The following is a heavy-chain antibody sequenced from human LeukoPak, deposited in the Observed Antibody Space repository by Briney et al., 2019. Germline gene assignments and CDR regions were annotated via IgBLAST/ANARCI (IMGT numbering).Heavy chain of an antibody. CDR1: GFTFSSYA. J-gene: IGHJ4*02. CDR2: ISGSGGST. V-gene: IGHV3-23*01. Sequence: PGGSLRLSCAASGFTFSSYAMSWVRQAPGKGLEWVSGISGSGGSTYYADSVKGRFTISRDNSKNTLYLQMNSLRAEDTAVYYCAKGGTLAFRIFDYWGRGTLVTVSS. CDR3: AKGGTLAFRIFDY. D-gene: IGHD3-3*02.